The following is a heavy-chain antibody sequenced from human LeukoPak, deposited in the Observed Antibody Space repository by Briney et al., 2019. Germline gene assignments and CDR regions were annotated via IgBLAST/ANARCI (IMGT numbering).Heavy chain of an antibody. CDR3: ARNIGGVGY. J-gene: IGHJ4*02. V-gene: IGHV3-53*01. Sequence: PGGSLRLSCAASGFTFDDYAMHWVRQAPGKGLEWVSVIYSGGSTYYADSVKGRFTISRDNSKNTLYLQMNSLRAEDTAVYYCARNIGGVGYWGQGTLVTVSS. CDR2: IYSGGST. CDR1: GFTFDDYA. D-gene: IGHD2-21*01.